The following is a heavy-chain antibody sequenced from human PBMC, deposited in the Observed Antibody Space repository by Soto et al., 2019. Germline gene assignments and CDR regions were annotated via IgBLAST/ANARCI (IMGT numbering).Heavy chain of an antibody. J-gene: IGHJ3*02. V-gene: IGHV1-3*04. CDR2: INIGSGNT. CDR3: ARIHPAYNDYPTVFDI. D-gene: IGHD4-4*01. CDR1: GYGFSSYA. Sequence: ASVKVSCKASGYGFSSYAMHWVRQAPGQRLEWMGWINIGSGNTEYSQNFQDRITITRDTSASTVYMELSSLRSEDTAVYYCARIHPAYNDYPTVFDIWGQGTKVTVSS.